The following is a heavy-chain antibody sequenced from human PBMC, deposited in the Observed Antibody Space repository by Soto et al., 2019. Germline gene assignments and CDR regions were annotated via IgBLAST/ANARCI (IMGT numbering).Heavy chain of an antibody. V-gene: IGHV3-23*01. D-gene: IGHD5-18*01. CDR1: GFTFSSYA. CDR2: ISGSGGST. Sequence: GGSLRLSCAASGFTFSSYAMSWVRQAPGKGLEWVSAISGSGGSTYYADSVKGRFTISRDNSKNTLYLQMNSLRAEDTAVYYCASDYGRGIQLWFFDFCGQGTRVTVSS. J-gene: IGHJ4*01. CDR3: ASDYGRGIQLWFFDF.